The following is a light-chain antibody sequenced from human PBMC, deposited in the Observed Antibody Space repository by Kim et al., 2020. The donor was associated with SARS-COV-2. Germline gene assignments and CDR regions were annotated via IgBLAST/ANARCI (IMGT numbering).Light chain of an antibody. J-gene: IGLJ1*01. CDR3: QAWDSSTAV. Sequence: SVSQGQTASITCSGDKLGDKYACWYQQKPGQSPVLVIYEDNKRPSGIPERFSGSNSGNTATLTISGTQAMDEADYYCQAWDSSTAVFGTGTKVTVL. CDR2: EDN. V-gene: IGLV3-1*01. CDR1: KLGDKY.